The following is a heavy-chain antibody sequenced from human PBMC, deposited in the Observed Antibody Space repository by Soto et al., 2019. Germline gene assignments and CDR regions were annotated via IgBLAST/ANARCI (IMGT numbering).Heavy chain of an antibody. CDR2: ISGDRAYI. V-gene: IGHV3-48*02. J-gene: IGHJ4*02. CDR3: ARQVYTVVTPMDF. D-gene: IGHD2-21*02. CDR1: GFTFSAYS. Sequence: GGSLRLSCVASGFTFSAYSMNWVRQAPGKGLEWLSYISGDRAYIYYADSVRGRFTIPRDNAENSLYLQMDNLRHEDTALYYCARQVYTVVTPMDFWGQGTLVTVSS.